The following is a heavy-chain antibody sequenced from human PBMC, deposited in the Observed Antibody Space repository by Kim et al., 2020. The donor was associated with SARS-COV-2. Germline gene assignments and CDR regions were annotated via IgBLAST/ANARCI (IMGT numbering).Heavy chain of an antibody. CDR2: ISYDGSNK. CDR1: GFTFSSYA. Sequence: GGSLRLSCAASGFTFSSYAMHWVRQAPGKGLEWVAVISYDGSNKYYADSVKGRFTISRDNSKNTLYLQMNSLRAEDTAVYYCARVGLGSSSWYGGWAFDYWGQGTLVTVSS. V-gene: IGHV3-30*04. CDR3: ARVGLGSSSWYGGWAFDY. J-gene: IGHJ4*02. D-gene: IGHD6-13*01.